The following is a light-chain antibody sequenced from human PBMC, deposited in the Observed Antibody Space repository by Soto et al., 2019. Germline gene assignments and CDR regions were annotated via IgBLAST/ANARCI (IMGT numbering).Light chain of an antibody. Sequence: QSALTQPASVSGSPGQSITISCTGTSSDIGGYNFVSWYQHHPVKAPRLMIFGVSDRPSGVSDLCSGSKSGNTASLTISGLQAEDEADYYCSSYISSSTPYVFGSGTKLTVL. CDR1: SSDIGGYNF. V-gene: IGLV2-14*03. CDR2: GVS. CDR3: SSYISSSTPYV. J-gene: IGLJ1*01.